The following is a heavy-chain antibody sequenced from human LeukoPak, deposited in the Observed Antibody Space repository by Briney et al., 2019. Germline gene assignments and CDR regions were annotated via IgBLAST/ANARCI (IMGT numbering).Heavy chain of an antibody. Sequence: SVKVSYKASGGTFSSYAISWVRQAPGQGLEWMGRIIPILGIANYAQKFQGRVTITADKSTSTAYMELSSLRSEDTAVYYCARDKYSSSQGDYWGQGTLVTVSS. CDR1: GGTFSSYA. CDR2: IIPILGIA. D-gene: IGHD6-13*01. J-gene: IGHJ4*02. V-gene: IGHV1-69*04. CDR3: ARDKYSSSQGDY.